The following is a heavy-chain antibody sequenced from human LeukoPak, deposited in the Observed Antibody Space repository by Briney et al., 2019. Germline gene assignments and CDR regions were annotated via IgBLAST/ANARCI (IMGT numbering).Heavy chain of an antibody. CDR1: GGSFSGYY. V-gene: IGHV4-34*01. CDR3: VQGEVATMDDYFDY. Sequence: NPSETLSLTCAVYGGSFSGYYWSWIRQPPGKGLEWIGEINHSGSTNYNPSLKRRVTISVDTSQNQLSLKLSSVPAADTAVYYCVQGEVATMDDYFDYWGQGTLVTVSS. D-gene: IGHD5-12*01. CDR2: INHSGST. J-gene: IGHJ4*02.